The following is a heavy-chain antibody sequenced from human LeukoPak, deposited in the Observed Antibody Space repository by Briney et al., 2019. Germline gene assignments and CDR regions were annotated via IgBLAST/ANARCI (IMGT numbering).Heavy chain of an antibody. CDR2: INHSGST. CDR1: GGSFSGYY. J-gene: IGHJ4*02. CDR3: ARLRITIFGVVTNPFDY. D-gene: IGHD3-3*01. V-gene: IGHV4-34*01. Sequence: PSETLSLTCAVYGGSFSGYYWSWIRQPPGKGLEWIGEINHSGSTNYNPSLKSRVTISVDTSKNQFSLKLSSVTAADTAVYYCARLRITIFGVVTNPFDYWGQGTLVTVSS.